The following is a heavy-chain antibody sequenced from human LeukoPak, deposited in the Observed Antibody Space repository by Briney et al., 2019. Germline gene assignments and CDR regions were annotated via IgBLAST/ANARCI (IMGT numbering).Heavy chain of an antibody. J-gene: IGHJ4*02. CDR1: GFTFSSYW. Sequence: GGSLRLSCAASGFTFSSYWMHWVRQAPGKGLVWVSRINSDGSSTSYADSVKGRFTISRDNAKNTVYLQMNSLRAEDTAVYYCARSLGGSGYQDYWGQGTLVTVSS. V-gene: IGHV3-74*01. D-gene: IGHD3-22*01. CDR3: ARSLGGSGYQDY. CDR2: INSDGSST.